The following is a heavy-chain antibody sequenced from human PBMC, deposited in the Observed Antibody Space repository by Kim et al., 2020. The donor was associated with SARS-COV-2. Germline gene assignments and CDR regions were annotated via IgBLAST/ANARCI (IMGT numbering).Heavy chain of an antibody. D-gene: IGHD6-19*01. J-gene: IGHJ6*03. Sequence: GGSLRLSCVASGFIFSTYAMHWVRQAPGKGLEWVAVISYDGRNTYYADSVRGRFTISRDNSKNTVYLLMNSVRAEDTAGYSCPRSSNYFHSMDAWGKGTT. CDR1: GFIFSTYA. CDR2: ISYDGRNT. V-gene: IGHV3-30*04. CDR3: PRSSNYFHSMDA.